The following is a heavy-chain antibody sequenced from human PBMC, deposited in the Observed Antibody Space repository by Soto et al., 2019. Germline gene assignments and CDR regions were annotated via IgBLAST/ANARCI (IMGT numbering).Heavy chain of an antibody. J-gene: IGHJ4*02. CDR1: GYTFTSNA. Sequence: QVQLVQSGADEKKPGASVKISCQASGYTFTSNAMHWVRQAPGQRFEWMGWINTGNGNAKYSEKFQGRITMTRDTSATTGYMELRSLTSEDTAVYYCAREGGEKGVDYWGQGTLVTVSS. CDR2: INTGNGNA. CDR3: AREGGEKGVDY. V-gene: IGHV1-3*05. D-gene: IGHD2-21*01.